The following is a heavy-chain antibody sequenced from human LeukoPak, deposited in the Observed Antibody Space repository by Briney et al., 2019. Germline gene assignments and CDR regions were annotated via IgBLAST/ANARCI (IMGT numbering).Heavy chain of an antibody. V-gene: IGHV3-23*01. Sequence: GGSLRLSCAASGFTFSSYAMSWVRQAPGKGLEWVSGISGSGGSTYYADSVKGRFTISRDNSKNTLYLQMNSLRAEDTAVYYCVKAPAVTRIEYWGQGTLVTVSS. CDR1: GFTFSSYA. D-gene: IGHD4-17*01. J-gene: IGHJ4*02. CDR2: ISGSGGST. CDR3: VKAPAVTRIEY.